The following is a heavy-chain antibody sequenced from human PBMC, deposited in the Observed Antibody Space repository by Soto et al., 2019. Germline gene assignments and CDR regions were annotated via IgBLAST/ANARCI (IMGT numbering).Heavy chain of an antibody. CDR2: IYYSGST. J-gene: IGHJ5*02. D-gene: IGHD6-13*01. CDR3: ARDPMFISPYSSSWYGFDP. V-gene: IGHV4-59*12. CDR1: GGSISSYY. Sequence: SETLSLTCTVSGGSISSYYWSWIRQPPGKGLEWIGYIYYSGSTNYNPSLKSRVTISVDKSKNQFSLKLSSVTAADTAVYYCARDPMFISPYSSSWYGFDPWGQGTLVTVSS.